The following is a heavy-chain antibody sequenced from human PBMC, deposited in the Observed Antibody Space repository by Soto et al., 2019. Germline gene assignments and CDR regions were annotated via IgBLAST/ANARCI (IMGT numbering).Heavy chain of an antibody. Sequence: EVQLEESGGGLVQPGGSLRLSCAASGFTVSSHYMNWVRQAPGKGLEWVSVIYSGGSTYYADSVKGRFTISRDNSKNTLYLQMNSLRAEDTAVYYCADLYGVDVWGQGTTVTVSS. CDR3: ADLYGVDV. V-gene: IGHV3-66*01. CDR1: GFTVSSHY. J-gene: IGHJ6*02. CDR2: IYSGGST.